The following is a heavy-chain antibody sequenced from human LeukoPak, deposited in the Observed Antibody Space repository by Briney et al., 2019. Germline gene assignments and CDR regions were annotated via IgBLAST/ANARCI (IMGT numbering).Heavy chain of an antibody. D-gene: IGHD3-3*01. CDR2: IYYSGST. CDR3: ARGPYDFWSGYYLNWFDP. Sequence: SETLSLTCTVSGGSISSYYWSWIRQPPGKGLEWIGYIYYSGSTYYNPSLKCRVTISVDTSKNQFSLKLSSVTAADTAVYYCARGPYDFWSGYYLNWFDPWGQGTLVTVSS. J-gene: IGHJ5*02. V-gene: IGHV4-59*12. CDR1: GGSISSYY.